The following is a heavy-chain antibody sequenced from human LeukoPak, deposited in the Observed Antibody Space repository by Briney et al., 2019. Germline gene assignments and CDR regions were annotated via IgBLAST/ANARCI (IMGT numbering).Heavy chain of an antibody. CDR3: AHSHLYGSGSLPFDY. V-gene: IGHV2-5*02. CDR2: IYWDDDK. D-gene: IGHD3-10*01. CDR1: GFSLSTSGVG. Sequence: ESGPTLVKPTQTLTLTCTFSGFSLSTSGVGVGWIRQPPGKALEWLALIYWDDDKRYSPSLKSRLTITKDTSKNQVVLTMTNMDPVDAATYHCAHSHLYGSGSLPFDYWGQGTLVTVSS. J-gene: IGHJ4*02.